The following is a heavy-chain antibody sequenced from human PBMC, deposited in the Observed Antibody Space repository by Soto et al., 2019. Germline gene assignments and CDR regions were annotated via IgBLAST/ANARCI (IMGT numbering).Heavy chain of an antibody. V-gene: IGHV1-18*04. J-gene: IGHJ4*02. CDR3: ARVSSRTTLDS. CDR1: GYTFSMYS. D-gene: IGHD2-2*01. Sequence: ASVKVSCKSSGYTFSMYSINWVRQAPGHGLEWVGWISPYNGDTHYAQKLQGRVTMTTDTSTSTAYMELKSLRSDDTAVYYCARVSSRTTLDSWGPGTLVTVSS. CDR2: ISPYNGDT.